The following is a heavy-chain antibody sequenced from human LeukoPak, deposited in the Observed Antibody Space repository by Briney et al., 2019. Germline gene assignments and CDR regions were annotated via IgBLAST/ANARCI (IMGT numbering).Heavy chain of an antibody. CDR2: ISYDGSNK. D-gene: IGHD1-1*01. CDR3: ARRYNSYYYMDV. V-gene: IGHV3-30-3*01. CDR1: GFTFSSYA. Sequence: PGGSLRLSCAASGFTFSSYAMHWVRQAPGKGLEWVAVISYDGSNKYYADSVKGRFTISRDNAKNSLYLQMNSLRAEDTAVYYCARRYNSYYYMDVWGKGTTVTVSS. J-gene: IGHJ6*03.